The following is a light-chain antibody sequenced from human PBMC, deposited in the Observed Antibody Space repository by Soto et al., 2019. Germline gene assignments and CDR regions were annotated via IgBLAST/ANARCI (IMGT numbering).Light chain of an antibody. Sequence: EIVLTQSPATLSLSPGDRATLSCRASQNVRTYLGWYQQKPGQAPRLLIYDASNSATGIPARFSGSGSGTGFTLTISSLEPEDFAVYYCQQRATWPPFTFGPGTKVDLK. CDR2: DAS. CDR1: QNVRTY. CDR3: QQRATWPPFT. V-gene: IGKV3-11*01. J-gene: IGKJ3*01.